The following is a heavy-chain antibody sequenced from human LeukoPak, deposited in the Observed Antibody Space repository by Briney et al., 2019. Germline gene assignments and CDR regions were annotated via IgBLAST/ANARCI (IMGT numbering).Heavy chain of an antibody. CDR3: ARGTATASYPFNWFDP. CDR2: TYYRSKWYN. CDR1: GDSVSSNSAA. J-gene: IGHJ5*02. Sequence: TLSLTCAISGDSVSSNSAAWNWIRQSPSRGLEWLGRTYYRSKWYNDYAISVKSRITINPDTSKNQFSLHLNSVTPGDTAVYYCARGTATASYPFNWFDPWGQGIPVTVSS. V-gene: IGHV6-1*01. D-gene: IGHD1-14*01.